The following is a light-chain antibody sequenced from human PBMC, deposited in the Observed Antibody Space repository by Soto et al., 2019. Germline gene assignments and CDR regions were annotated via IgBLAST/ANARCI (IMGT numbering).Light chain of an antibody. CDR1: QSVSNW. CDR2: QAS. V-gene: IGKV1-5*03. Sequence: DIQMTQSPSTLSASVGDRVTITCRASQSVSNWLAWYQQKPGKVPKLLIFQASTLETGVPSRFSGSGSGTEFTLSISSLQPDDFATYYCQHYDVYPYTFGQGTTLEIK. J-gene: IGKJ2*01. CDR3: QHYDVYPYT.